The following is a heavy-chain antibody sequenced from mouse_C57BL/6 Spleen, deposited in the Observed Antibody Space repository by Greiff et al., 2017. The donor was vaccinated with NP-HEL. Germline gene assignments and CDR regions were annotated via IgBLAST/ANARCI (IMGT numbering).Heavy chain of an antibody. J-gene: IGHJ2*01. CDR2: SRNKANDYTA. D-gene: IGHD1-1*01. CDR3: AREYGWGYFDY. Sequence: EVMLVESGGGLVQSGRSLRLSCATSGFTFSDFYMEWVRQAPGKGLEWIAASRNKANDYTAEYSASVKGRFIVSRDTSPSILYLQMNALRAEDTAIYYCAREYGWGYFDYWGQGTTLTVSS. CDR1: GFTFSDFY. V-gene: IGHV7-1*01.